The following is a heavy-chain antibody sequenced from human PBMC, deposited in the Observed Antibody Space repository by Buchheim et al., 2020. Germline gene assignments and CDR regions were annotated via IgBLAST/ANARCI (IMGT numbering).Heavy chain of an antibody. CDR3: ARDPRYCSGGSCYPDY. CDR2: ISSSGSTI. V-gene: IGHV3-48*03. J-gene: IGHJ4*02. Sequence: EVQLVEPGGGLVQPGGSLRLSCAASGFTFSSYEMNWVRQAPGKGLEWVSYISSSGSTIYYADSVKGRFTISRDNAKNSLYLQMNSLRAEDTAVYYCARDPRYCSGGSCYPDYWGQGTL. D-gene: IGHD2-15*01. CDR1: GFTFSSYE.